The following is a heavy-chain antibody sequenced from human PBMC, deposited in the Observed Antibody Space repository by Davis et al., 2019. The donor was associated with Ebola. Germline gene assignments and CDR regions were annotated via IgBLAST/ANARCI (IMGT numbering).Heavy chain of an antibody. Sequence: ASVKVSCKASGYTFTGYNMHWARQAPGQGLEWLGRVILKSGATNYAQKFQGRVTMTRDTSIGTVYMELSSLRYDDTADYYCARGHNYAHEYWGQGTLVTVSS. CDR3: ARGHNYAHEY. CDR2: VILKSGAT. J-gene: IGHJ4*02. V-gene: IGHV1-2*06. D-gene: IGHD4-11*01. CDR1: GYTFTGYN.